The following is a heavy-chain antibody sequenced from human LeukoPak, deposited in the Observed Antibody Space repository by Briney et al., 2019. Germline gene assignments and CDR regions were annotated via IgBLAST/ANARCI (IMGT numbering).Heavy chain of an antibody. D-gene: IGHD3-10*01. CDR3: ARLPARGWFDH. CDR2: IYYSGST. V-gene: IGHV4-59*01. Sequence: SETLSLTCTVSGGSLSSYYWSWLRQPPGKGLEWIGYIYYSGSTNYNPSLMSRVTISVDTSKNQFSLKLSSVTAADTAVYYCARLPARGWFDHWGQGTLVTVSS. J-gene: IGHJ5*02. CDR1: GGSLSSYY.